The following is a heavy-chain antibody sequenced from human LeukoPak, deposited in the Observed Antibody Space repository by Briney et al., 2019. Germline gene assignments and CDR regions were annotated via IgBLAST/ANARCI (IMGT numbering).Heavy chain of an antibody. CDR3: AKDLDYYGSGSRAFDI. CDR1: GFTFSSYG. V-gene: IGHV3-30*18. J-gene: IGHJ3*02. Sequence: GGSLRLSCAASGFTFSSYGMHWVRQAPGKGLEWVAVISYDGSNKYYAASVKGRFTISRDNSKNTLYLQMNSLRAEDTAVYYCAKDLDYYGSGSRAFDIWGQGTMVTVSS. D-gene: IGHD3-10*01. CDR2: ISYDGSNK.